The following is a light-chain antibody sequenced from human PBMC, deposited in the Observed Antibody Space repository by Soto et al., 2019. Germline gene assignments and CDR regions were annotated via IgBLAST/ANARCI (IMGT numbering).Light chain of an antibody. V-gene: IGKV3-15*01. Sequence: EIVMTQSPATLSVSPGERATLSCRASQSVSSNLAWYQQKPGQAPRLLIYGASTRATDIPARFSGSGSGTEFTLTISSLQSEDFAVYYCQQYNNWPHWTFGQGTKVEIK. CDR2: GAS. CDR3: QQYNNWPHWT. CDR1: QSVSSN. J-gene: IGKJ1*01.